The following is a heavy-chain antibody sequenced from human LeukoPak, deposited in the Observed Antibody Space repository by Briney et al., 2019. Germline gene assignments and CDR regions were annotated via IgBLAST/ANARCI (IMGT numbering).Heavy chain of an antibody. CDR2: MNPNSGNT. D-gene: IGHD2-15*01. CDR1: GYTFTSYD. Sequence: ASVKVSCKASGYTFTSYDINWVRQATGQGLEWMGCMNPNSGNTGYAQKFQGRVTMTRNTSISTAYMELSSLRSEDTAVYYCARAGEYCSGGSCYSTWFDPWGQGTLVTVSS. J-gene: IGHJ5*02. CDR3: ARAGEYCSGGSCYSTWFDP. V-gene: IGHV1-8*01.